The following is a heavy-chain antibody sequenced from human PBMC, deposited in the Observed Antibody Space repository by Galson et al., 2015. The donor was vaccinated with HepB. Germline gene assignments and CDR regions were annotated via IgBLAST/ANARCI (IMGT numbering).Heavy chain of an antibody. D-gene: IGHD5-18*01. CDR2: ISSSSSYI. J-gene: IGHJ2*01. Sequence: SLRLSCAASGFTFSSYSMNWVRQAPGKGLEWVSSISSSSSYIYYADSVKGRFTISRDNSKNTLYLQMNSLRAEDTAVYYCARVWLPRPTPNYWYFDLWGRGTLVTVSS. CDR3: ARVWLPRPTPNYWYFDL. CDR1: GFTFSSYS. V-gene: IGHV3-21*04.